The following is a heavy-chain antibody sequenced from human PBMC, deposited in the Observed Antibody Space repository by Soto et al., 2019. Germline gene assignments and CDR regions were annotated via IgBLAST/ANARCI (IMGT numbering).Heavy chain of an antibody. Sequence: GGSLRLSCAASGFTVSSNYMSWVRQAPGKGLEWVSSISSGRTYTDYADSVKGRFTISGDNAKDSLYLQMNSLRAEDTAVYYCATMGSGYYYDYWGQGTLVTVSS. CDR3: ATMGSGYYYDY. J-gene: IGHJ4*02. CDR1: GFTVSSNY. D-gene: IGHD3-22*01. CDR2: ISSGRTYT. V-gene: IGHV3-21*01.